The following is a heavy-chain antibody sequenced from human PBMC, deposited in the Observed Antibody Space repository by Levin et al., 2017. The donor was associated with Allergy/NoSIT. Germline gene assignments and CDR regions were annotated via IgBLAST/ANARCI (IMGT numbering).Heavy chain of an antibody. Sequence: LSQTLSLTCTVSGGSISSGGYYWSWIRQHPGKGLEWIGYIYYSGSTYYNPSLKSRVTISVDTSKNQFSLKLSSVTAADTAVYYCARDSYGSGYFDYWGQGTLVTVSS. D-gene: IGHD1-26*01. CDR3: ARDSYGSGYFDY. J-gene: IGHJ4*02. CDR2: IYYSGST. V-gene: IGHV4-31*03. CDR1: GGSISSGGYY.